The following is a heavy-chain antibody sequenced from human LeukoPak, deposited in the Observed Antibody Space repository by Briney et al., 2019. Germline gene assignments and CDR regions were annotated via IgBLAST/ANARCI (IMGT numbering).Heavy chain of an antibody. Sequence: ESLHISCKTSGYSFTSYWIGWVRQMPGKGLEWMGVIYPGDSDTRYSPSFQGQVTISADKSLSTAYLQWSGLKASDTAMYYCARHLTMITVPRDAFDIWGQGTIVTVTS. CDR2: IYPGDSDT. V-gene: IGHV5-51*01. CDR1: GYSFTSYW. J-gene: IGHJ3*02. D-gene: IGHD3-16*01. CDR3: ARHLTMITVPRDAFDI.